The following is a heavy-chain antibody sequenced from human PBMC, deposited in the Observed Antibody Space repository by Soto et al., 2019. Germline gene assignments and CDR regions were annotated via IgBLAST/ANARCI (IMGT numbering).Heavy chain of an antibody. CDR3: ARDLGPDYSRGY. J-gene: IGHJ4*02. CDR2: ISSTGSSI. Sequence: LRLSCAASGFGFSSYGLNWVRQAPGRGLEWVSYISSTGSSIYYADSVKGRFTASRDNAKNSVYLQMNSLRAEDTALYYCARDLGPDYSRGYWGQGTLVTVSS. CDR1: GFGFSSYG. V-gene: IGHV3-48*03. D-gene: IGHD4-4*01.